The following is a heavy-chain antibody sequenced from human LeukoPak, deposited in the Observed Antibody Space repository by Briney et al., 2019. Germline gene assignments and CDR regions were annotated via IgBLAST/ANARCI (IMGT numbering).Heavy chain of an antibody. V-gene: IGHV3-23*01. J-gene: IGHJ4*02. D-gene: IGHD4-23*01. CDR1: GFTFSSYA. CDR3: AKDPAVVTSGYFDY. Sequence: GGSLRLSGAASGFTFSSYAMSWVRQAPGKGLEWVSAISGSGGSTYYADSVKGRFTISRDNSKNTLYLQMNSLRAEDTAVYYCAKDPAVVTSGYFDYWGQGTLVTVSS. CDR2: ISGSGGST.